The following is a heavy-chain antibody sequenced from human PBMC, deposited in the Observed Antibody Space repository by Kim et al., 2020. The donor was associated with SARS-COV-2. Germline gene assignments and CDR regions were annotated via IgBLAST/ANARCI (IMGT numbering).Heavy chain of an antibody. CDR2: INQDGSES. D-gene: IGHD3-10*02. J-gene: IGHJ4*02. Sequence: GGSLRLSCAASGFTFSHDWMTWVRQAPGKGLEWVSNINQDGSESYYVDSVKGRFTISRDNAKNSLYLQMNSLRVEDTAVYYCARSVFGDNYWGQGTPVSV. CDR3: ARSVFGDNY. V-gene: IGHV3-7*01. CDR1: GFTFSHDW.